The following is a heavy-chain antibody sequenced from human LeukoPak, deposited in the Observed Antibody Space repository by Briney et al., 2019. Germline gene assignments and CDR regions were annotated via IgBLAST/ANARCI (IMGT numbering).Heavy chain of an antibody. CDR3: ARHYSSGSFGY. Sequence: SETLSLTCTASGDSISSDYWSWIRQPPGKGLEWIGSIHSSGSTNYNPSLKSRVTISIDTSKIQFSLKVRSATAADTAAYYCARHYSSGSFGYWGQGTLVTVSS. J-gene: IGHJ4*02. CDR2: IHSSGST. CDR1: GDSISSDY. D-gene: IGHD6-19*01. V-gene: IGHV4-59*08.